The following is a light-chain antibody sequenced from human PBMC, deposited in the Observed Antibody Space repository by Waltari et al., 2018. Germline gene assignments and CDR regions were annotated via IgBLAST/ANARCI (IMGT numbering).Light chain of an antibody. CDR1: QDIDRY. V-gene: IGKV1-33*01. CDR2: AAS. J-gene: IGKJ3*01. CDR3: QQHDNLPPFT. Sequence: DVQVTQSPSSLSASVGDSVTITCRTSQDIDRYLIWYQQKPGNAPKLLIYAASYLQSGVPSRFSGSGSGTDFTFTISSLQPEDIATYYCQQHDNLPPFTFGPGTKVDIK.